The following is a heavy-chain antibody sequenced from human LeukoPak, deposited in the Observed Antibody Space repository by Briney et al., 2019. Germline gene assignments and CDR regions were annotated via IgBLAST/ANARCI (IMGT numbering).Heavy chain of an antibody. V-gene: IGHV3-33*01. J-gene: IGHJ4*02. CDR1: GFTFSSYG. CDR3: ARDSHIWYGGYDLSYYFDY. D-gene: IGHD5-12*01. CDR2: IWYDGSNK. Sequence: GSLRLSCAASGFTFSSYGMHWVRQAPGKGLEWVAVIWYDGSNKYYADSVKGRFTISRDNSKNTLYLQMNSLRAEDTAVYYCARDSHIWYGGYDLSYYFDYWGQGTLVTVSS.